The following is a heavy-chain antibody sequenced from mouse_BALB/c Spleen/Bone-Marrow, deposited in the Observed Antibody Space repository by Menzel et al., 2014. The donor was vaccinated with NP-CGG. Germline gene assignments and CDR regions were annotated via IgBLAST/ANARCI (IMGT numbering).Heavy chain of an antibody. Sequence: EVQGVESGGGLVQPGGSRKLSCAASGFTFSSFGVHWVRQAPEKGLEWVAYISSGSSTIYYEDTVKGRFTISRDNPKNTLFLQMTSLRSEDTAMYYCARGKYGYDYWGQGTTLTVSS. D-gene: IGHD2-10*02. CDR1: GFTFSSFG. CDR3: ARGKYGYDY. CDR2: ISSGSSTI. V-gene: IGHV5-17*02. J-gene: IGHJ2*01.